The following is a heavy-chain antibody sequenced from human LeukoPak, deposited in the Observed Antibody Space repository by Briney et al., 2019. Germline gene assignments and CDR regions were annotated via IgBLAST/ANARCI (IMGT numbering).Heavy chain of an antibody. V-gene: IGHV3-30-3*01. Sequence: PGGSLRLSCAASGFTFSSYAMPWVRQAPGKGLEWVAVISYDGSNKYYADSVKGRFTISRDNSKNTLYLQMNSLRAEDTAVYYCASPPYSSGWYRMDFQHWGQGTLVTVSS. J-gene: IGHJ1*01. D-gene: IGHD6-19*01. CDR3: ASPPYSSGWYRMDFQH. CDR2: ISYDGSNK. CDR1: GFTFSSYA.